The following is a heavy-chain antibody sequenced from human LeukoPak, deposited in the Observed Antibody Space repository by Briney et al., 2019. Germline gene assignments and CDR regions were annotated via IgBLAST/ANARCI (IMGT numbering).Heavy chain of an antibody. D-gene: IGHD3-22*01. CDR3: ASLYYFDSSGYYYGKADI. J-gene: IGHJ3*02. CDR2: IYYSGST. Sequence: SQTLSLTCTVSGGSISSGGYYWSWIRQLPGKGLECIGFIYYSGSTFYNPSLKSRVTISIDTSKNQFPLKLSSVTAADTAVYYCASLYYFDSSGYYYGKADIWGQGTMVTVSS. CDR1: GGSISSGGYY. V-gene: IGHV4-31*03.